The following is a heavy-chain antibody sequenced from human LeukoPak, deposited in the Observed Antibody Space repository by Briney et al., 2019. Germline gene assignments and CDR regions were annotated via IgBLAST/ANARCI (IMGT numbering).Heavy chain of an antibody. V-gene: IGHV1-69*04. CDR3: ARDGYNRGAFDI. D-gene: IGHD5-24*01. CDR1: GGTFNIYA. Sequence: SVKVSYKGSGGTFNIYAINWVRQAPGQGGEWMGMIIPILGIANYSQKFQGRVTITADKSTSTAYMDLSSLRSEDTAVYYCARDGYNRGAFDIWGQGTMVTVSS. J-gene: IGHJ3*02. CDR2: IIPILGIA.